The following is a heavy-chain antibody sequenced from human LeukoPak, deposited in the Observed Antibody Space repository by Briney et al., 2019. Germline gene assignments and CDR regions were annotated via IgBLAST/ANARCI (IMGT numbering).Heavy chain of an antibody. CDR3: ARGSLGTIAVAGTLDY. CDR1: GFTFSNYG. Sequence: GGSLRLFCAASGFTFSNYGMHWVRQAPGRGLEWVAVIWYDGSNKYYADSGKGRFTISRDNSKNTLYLLMNSLRAEDTAVYYCARGSLGTIAVAGTLDYWGQGILVTVSS. CDR2: IWYDGSNK. J-gene: IGHJ4*02. D-gene: IGHD6-19*01. V-gene: IGHV3-33*01.